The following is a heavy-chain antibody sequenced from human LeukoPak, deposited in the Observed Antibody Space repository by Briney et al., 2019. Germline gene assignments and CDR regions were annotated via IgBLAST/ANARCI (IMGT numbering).Heavy chain of an antibody. Sequence: PGGSLRLSCAASGFTFSSYAMSWVRQAPGKGLEWVSVIYSGGSTYYADSVKGRFTISRDNSKNTLYLQMNSLRAEDTAVYYCARGDTAMGGDYWGQGTLVTVSS. D-gene: IGHD5-18*01. J-gene: IGHJ4*02. CDR3: ARGDTAMGGDY. V-gene: IGHV3-53*01. CDR2: IYSGGST. CDR1: GFTFSSYA.